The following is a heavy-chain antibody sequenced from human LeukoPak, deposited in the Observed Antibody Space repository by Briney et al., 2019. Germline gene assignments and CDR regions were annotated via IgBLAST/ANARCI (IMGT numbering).Heavy chain of an antibody. CDR3: ARLDCISDTCYNY. V-gene: IGHV4-59*08. Sequence: PSETLSLTCIVSGDSISTDYWSWIRQSPGKGLEWIGYINYSGNSEYNPSLKSRITISVDRSKNEISLKMRSVTAADTAVYYCARLDCISDTCYNYWALGALVTVSS. CDR1: GDSISTDY. CDR2: INYSGNS. J-gene: IGHJ4*02. D-gene: IGHD2-21*01.